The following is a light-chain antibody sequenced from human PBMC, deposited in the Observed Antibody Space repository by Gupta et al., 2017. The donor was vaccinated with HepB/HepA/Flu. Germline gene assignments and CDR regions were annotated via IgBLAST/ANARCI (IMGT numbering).Light chain of an antibody. J-gene: IGKJ4*01. CDR3: QQHWA. V-gene: IGKV3-11*01. Sequence: EIVLKQSPATLSLSPGERATLSCKASQSVGSYLAWYQQKPGQSPRLHIYVASNRATGIPARFSGSGSVTNFTLTISNLEPENSAVYYYQQHWAFGEGTKVDIK. CDR1: QSVGSY. CDR2: VAS.